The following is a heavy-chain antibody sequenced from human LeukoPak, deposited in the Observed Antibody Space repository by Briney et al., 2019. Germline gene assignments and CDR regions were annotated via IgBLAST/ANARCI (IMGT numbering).Heavy chain of an antibody. Sequence: HPGGSLRLSCAASGFTFSSYSMNWVRQAPGKGLEWVSYIDLSGSTLYYVDSVKGRFTISRDNAKNSLYLQMNGLRAEDTAVYYCARGPPLFDPWGQGTLVAVSS. J-gene: IGHJ5*02. V-gene: IGHV3-48*04. CDR2: IDLSGSTL. CDR1: GFTFSSYS. CDR3: ARGPPLFDP.